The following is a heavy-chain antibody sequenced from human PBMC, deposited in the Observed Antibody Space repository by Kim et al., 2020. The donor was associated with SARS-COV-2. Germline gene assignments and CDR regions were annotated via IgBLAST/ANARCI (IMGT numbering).Heavy chain of an antibody. CDR3: AKVSSDCWGGSHWFDP. Sequence: GGSLRLSCAVSGFIVDDYAMHGVRQTPGRGLEWVSGISWNGGSSGYAGSVNGRLSISRDNAKQSLLLQMNSLRPEDTAFHICAKVSSDCWGGSHWFDPSG. D-gene: IGHD3-16*01. V-gene: IGHV3-9*01. CDR2: ISWNGGSS. CDR1: GFIVDDYA. J-gene: IGHJ5*02.